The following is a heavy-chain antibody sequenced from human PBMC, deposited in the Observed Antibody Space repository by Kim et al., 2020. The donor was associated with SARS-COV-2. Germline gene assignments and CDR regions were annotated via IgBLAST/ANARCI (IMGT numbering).Heavy chain of an antibody. D-gene: IGHD5-18*01. CDR2: IYYSGST. CDR3: ARDRSLWDTAVVLDAFDI. V-gene: IGHV4-39*07. Sequence: SETLSLTCTVSGGSISSSSYYWGWIRQPPGKGLEWIGSIYYSGSTYYNPSLKSRVTISGDKSKNQFSLKLSSVTAADTAVYYCARDRSLWDTAVVLDAFDIWGQGTMVTVSS. CDR1: GGSISSSSYY. J-gene: IGHJ3*02.